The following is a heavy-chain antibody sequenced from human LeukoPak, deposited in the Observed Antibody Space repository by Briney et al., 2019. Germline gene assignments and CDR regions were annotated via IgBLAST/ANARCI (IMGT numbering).Heavy chain of an antibody. V-gene: IGHV3-9*01. J-gene: IGHJ4*02. D-gene: IGHD3-22*01. CDR3: AKGPWRNYYESSGYVDY. CDR1: GFTFDDYA. CDR2: ISWNSGSI. Sequence: GGSLRLSCAASGFTFDDYAMHWVRQAPGKGLEWVSGISWNSGSIGYADSVKGRFTISRDNAKNSLYLQMNSLRAEDTALYYCAKGPWRNYYESSGYVDYWGQGTLVTVSS.